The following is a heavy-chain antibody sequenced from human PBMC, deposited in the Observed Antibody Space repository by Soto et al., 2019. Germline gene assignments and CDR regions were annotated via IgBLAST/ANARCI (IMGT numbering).Heavy chain of an antibody. V-gene: IGHV3-30*18. CDR1: GFTFSSYG. Sequence: GGSLRLSCAASGFTFSSYGMHWVRQAPGKGLEWVAVISYDGSNKYYADSVKGRFTISRDNSKNTLYLQMNSLRAEDTAVYYCANALSSLTDYYWGQGTLVTVSS. CDR2: ISYDGSNK. D-gene: IGHD3-16*02. CDR3: ANALSSLTDYY. J-gene: IGHJ4*02.